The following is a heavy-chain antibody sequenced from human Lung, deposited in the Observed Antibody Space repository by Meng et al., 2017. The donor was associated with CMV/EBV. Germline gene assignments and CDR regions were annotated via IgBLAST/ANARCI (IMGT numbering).Heavy chain of an antibody. CDR1: GFTFSSFT. CDR3: AGSRSGRYSPFDY. Sequence: GESLKISCAASGFTFSSFTMNWVRQAPGKGLEWVSSISYTSHYIYYAGSLKGRFTISRDNARNSLYLQMNSLRAEDTAVYYCAGSRSGRYSPFDYWGQGILVTFSS. CDR2: ISYTSHYI. D-gene: IGHD6-19*01. J-gene: IGHJ4*02. V-gene: IGHV3-21*01.